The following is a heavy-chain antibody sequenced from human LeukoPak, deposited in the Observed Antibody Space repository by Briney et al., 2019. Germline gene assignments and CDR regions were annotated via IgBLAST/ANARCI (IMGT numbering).Heavy chain of an antibody. D-gene: IGHD6-13*01. V-gene: IGHV3-48*03. Sequence: PGGSLRLSCAASGFIFSNYEMNWVRQTPGKGLEWVSYISDHGKSRNYVDSVKGRFAISRDNAKNSLYLQMNILRVEDTAGYFCPRARIAAPLLDYWGQGSLVTVSS. J-gene: IGHJ4*02. CDR1: GFIFSNYE. CDR2: ISDHGKSR. CDR3: PRARIAAPLLDY.